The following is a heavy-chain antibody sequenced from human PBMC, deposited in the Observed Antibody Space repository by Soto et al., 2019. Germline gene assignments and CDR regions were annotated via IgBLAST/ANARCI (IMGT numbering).Heavy chain of an antibody. CDR2: ISSSSSYI. CDR3: ARDNGGYDFDY. V-gene: IGHV3-21*01. CDR1: GFTFSSYS. D-gene: IGHD5-12*01. Sequence: GGSLRLSCAASGFTFSSYSMNWVRQAPGKGLEWVSSISSSSSYIYYADSVKGRFTISRDNAKNSLYLQMNSLRAEDTAVYYCARDNGGYDFDYWGQGTLVTVSS. J-gene: IGHJ4*02.